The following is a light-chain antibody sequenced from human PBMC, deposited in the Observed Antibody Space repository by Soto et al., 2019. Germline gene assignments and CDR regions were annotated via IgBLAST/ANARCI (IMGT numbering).Light chain of an antibody. Sequence: EIVMTQSPATLSVSPGERATLSCRASQSVSSNLFCYQQKPGQAPSLLICGASTSTTASPARFCGGGSGTAFTLTISSMQADDVAVYYFYQYNNWPPAITFGGGTKVEIK. CDR1: QSVSSN. J-gene: IGKJ4*01. CDR2: GAS. V-gene: IGKV3-15*01. CDR3: YQYNNWPPAIT.